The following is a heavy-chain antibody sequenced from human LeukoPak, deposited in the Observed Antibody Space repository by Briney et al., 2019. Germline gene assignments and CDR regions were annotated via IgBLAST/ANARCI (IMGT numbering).Heavy chain of an antibody. CDR2: ISAYNGNT. J-gene: IGHJ4*02. CDR1: GYTFTIYG. CDR3: ARGWMNDYGDYGGHY. V-gene: IGHV1-18*01. D-gene: IGHD4-17*01. Sequence: ASVKVSCKASGYTFTIYGISWVRQAAGQGLEWMGWISAYNGNTNYAQKLQGRVTMTTDTSTSAAYMELRSLRSDDTAVYYCARGWMNDYGDYGGHYWGQGTLVTVSS.